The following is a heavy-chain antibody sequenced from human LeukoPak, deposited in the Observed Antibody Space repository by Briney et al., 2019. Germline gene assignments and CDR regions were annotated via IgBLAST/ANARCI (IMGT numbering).Heavy chain of an antibody. CDR1: GFTFDDYA. V-gene: IGHV3-9*01. J-gene: IGHJ5*02. D-gene: IGHD3-3*01. CDR3: AKGTAITIFGVAIPGPFDP. Sequence: GRSLRLSCAASGFTFDDYAMHWVRQAPGKGLEWVSGISWNSGSIVYADSVKGRFTISRDNAKNSLYLQMNSLRAEDTALYYCAKGTAITIFGVAIPGPFDPWGQGTLVTVSS. CDR2: ISWNSGSI.